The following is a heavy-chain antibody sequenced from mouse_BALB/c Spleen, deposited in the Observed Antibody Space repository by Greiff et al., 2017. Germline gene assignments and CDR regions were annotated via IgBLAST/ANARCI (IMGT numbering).Heavy chain of an antibody. J-gene: IGHJ4*01. Sequence: EVHLVESGGGLVKPGGSLKLSCAASGFTFSSYAMSWVRQSPEKRLEWVAEISSGGSYTYYPDTVTGRFTISRDNAKNTLYLEMSSLRSEDTAMYYCAREDRYDGMDYWGQGTSVTVSS. CDR1: GFTFSSYA. CDR3: AREDRYDGMDY. D-gene: IGHD2-14*01. CDR2: ISSGGSYT. V-gene: IGHV5-9-4*01.